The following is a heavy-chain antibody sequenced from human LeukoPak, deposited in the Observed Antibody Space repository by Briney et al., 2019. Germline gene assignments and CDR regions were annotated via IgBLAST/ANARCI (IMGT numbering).Heavy chain of an antibody. D-gene: IGHD5-18*01. V-gene: IGHV4-30-4*01. CDR3: ARVGGYSYGYVLEAYMDV. J-gene: IGHJ6*02. CDR1: SGSISSGDYY. CDR2: IYYSGST. Sequence: SETLSLTCTVSSGSISSGDYYWSWIRQPPGKGLEWIGYIYYSGSTYYNPSLKSRVTVSVDTSKNQFSLKLSSVTAADTAVYYCARVGGYSYGYVLEAYMDVWGQGTTVTVSS.